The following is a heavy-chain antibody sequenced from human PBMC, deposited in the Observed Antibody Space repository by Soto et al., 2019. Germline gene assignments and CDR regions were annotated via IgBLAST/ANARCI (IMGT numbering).Heavy chain of an antibody. CDR2: INPNSGGT. Sequence: ASVKVSCKASGYTFTGYYMHWVRQAPGQGLEWMGWINPNSGGTNYAQKFQGRVTMTRDTSISTAYMELSRLRSDDTAVYYCARGIPLHYFVVVVAAAQDYYYGLDVWGPGTTVTVSS. J-gene: IGHJ6*02. CDR3: ARGIPLHYFVVVVAAAQDYYYGLDV. D-gene: IGHD2-15*01. CDR1: GYTFTGYY. V-gene: IGHV1-2*02.